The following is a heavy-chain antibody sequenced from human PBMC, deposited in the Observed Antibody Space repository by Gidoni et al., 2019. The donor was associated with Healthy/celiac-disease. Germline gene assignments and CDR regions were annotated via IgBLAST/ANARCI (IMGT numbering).Heavy chain of an antibody. CDR1: GYTFTSYA. D-gene: IGHD6-19*01. CDR3: ASTAVAGYDFDI. V-gene: IGHV1-3*01. Sequence: QVQLVQSGDEVKKPGAAVKVSCKDAGYTFTSYAMHWVRQATGQRLEWMGWINAGNGNTQYSQTFQGRVTITRDTSSSTAYMELSSLRSEDTAVYYCASTAVAGYDFDIWGQGTMVTVSS. J-gene: IGHJ3*02. CDR2: INAGNGNT.